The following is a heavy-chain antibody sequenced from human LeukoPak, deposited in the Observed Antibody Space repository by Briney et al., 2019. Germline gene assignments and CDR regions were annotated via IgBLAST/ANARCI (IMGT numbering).Heavy chain of an antibody. D-gene: IGHD2-2*01. Sequence: YPGGSLRLSCAASGFTFSSYEMNWFRQAPGMGLEWVSYVSISGSTGESADSVKGRFTISRDNAKNSLYLQMNSLRAEDTAVYYCARGARLVVVPAAIIFSGMDVWGQGTTVTVSS. V-gene: IGHV3-48*03. CDR1: GFTFSSYE. J-gene: IGHJ6*02. CDR3: ARGARLVVVPAAIIFSGMDV. CDR2: VSISGSTG.